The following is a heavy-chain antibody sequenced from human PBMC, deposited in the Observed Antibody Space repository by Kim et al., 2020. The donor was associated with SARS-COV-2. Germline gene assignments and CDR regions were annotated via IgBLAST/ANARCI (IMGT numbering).Heavy chain of an antibody. CDR3: ARGRAGVVPSPILGIGPYYEYYAMDV. Sequence: SETLSLTCAVYGGSFSGYYWSWIRQPPGKGLEWIGEINHSGSTNYNPSLKSRVTMSVDTLKNWFSLRLSSVTAADTAVYYCARGRAGVVPSPILGIGPYYEYYAMDVWGRGTTVTVSS. J-gene: IGHJ6*02. CDR1: GGSFSGYY. D-gene: IGHD3-3*01. V-gene: IGHV4-34*01. CDR2: INHSGST.